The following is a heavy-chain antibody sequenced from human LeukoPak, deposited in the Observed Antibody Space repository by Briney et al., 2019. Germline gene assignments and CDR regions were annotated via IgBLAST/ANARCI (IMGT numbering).Heavy chain of an antibody. CDR1: GFTFSSYA. D-gene: IGHD6-13*01. Sequence: GGSLRLSCAASGFTFSSYAMSWVRQAPGKRLEWVSAISGSGGSTYYADSVKGRFTISRDNSKNTLYLQMNSLRAEDTAVYYCAKDHSSSWYGRKFDPWGQGTLVTVSS. J-gene: IGHJ5*02. CDR2: ISGSGGST. CDR3: AKDHSSSWYGRKFDP. V-gene: IGHV3-23*01.